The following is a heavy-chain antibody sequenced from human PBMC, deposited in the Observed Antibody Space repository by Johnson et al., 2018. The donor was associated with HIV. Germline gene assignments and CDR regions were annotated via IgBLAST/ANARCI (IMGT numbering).Heavy chain of an antibody. J-gene: IGHJ3*02. Sequence: QVQLVESGGGLVQPGGSLRLSCAASGFPLNTYAMHWIRQAPGKGLEWMALISYDGNKKYHADSVKGRFTISRANSKNPLYLQMNSLRAEDTAVFYCARDHARDEAFAIWGQGTMVTVSS. V-gene: IGHV3-30*04. CDR1: GFPLNTYA. CDR3: ARDHARDEAFAI. CDR2: ISYDGNKK.